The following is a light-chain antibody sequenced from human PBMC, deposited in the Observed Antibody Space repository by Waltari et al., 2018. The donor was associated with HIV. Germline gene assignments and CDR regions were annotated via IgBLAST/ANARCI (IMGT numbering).Light chain of an antibody. V-gene: IGLV1-44*01. CDR2: NNN. CDR3: AAWDDSLNGVV. J-gene: IGLJ2*01. Sequence: QSVLTQPPSASGTPGQGVTISCSGSSSNIGSHTVNWYQPLPGTAPKLLIYNNNQRPSGVPDRFSGSESGTSVSLAISGLQSEDEANYYCAAWDDSLNGVVFGGGTKLTVL. CDR1: SSNIGSHT.